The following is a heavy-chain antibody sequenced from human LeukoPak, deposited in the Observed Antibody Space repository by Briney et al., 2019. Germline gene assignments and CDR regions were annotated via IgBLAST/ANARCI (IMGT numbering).Heavy chain of an antibody. J-gene: IGHJ6*03. D-gene: IGHD5-18*01. CDR1: GYTLTELS. CDR3: ARDHDGYSYGQPFYYYYYYMDV. V-gene: IGHV1-2*02. Sequence: ASVKVSCKVSGYTLTELSMHWVRQAPGQGLEWMGWINPNSGGTNYAQKFQGRVTMTRDTSISTAYMELSRLRSDDTAVYYCARDHDGYSYGQPFYYYYYYMDVWGKGTTVTISS. CDR2: INPNSGGT.